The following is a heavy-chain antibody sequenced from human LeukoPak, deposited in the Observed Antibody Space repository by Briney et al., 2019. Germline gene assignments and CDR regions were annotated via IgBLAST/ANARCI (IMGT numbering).Heavy chain of an antibody. J-gene: IGHJ4*02. CDR2: ISSSTSYK. CDR1: GFTFSSYG. D-gene: IGHD5-18*01. Sequence: PGGSLRLSCAASGFTFSSYGMSWVRQAPGKGLEWVSSISSSTSYKNYADSVKGRFTISRDNAKNSLYLQMNSLRAEDTAVYYCAKDFLVGYRYSYGTEPFDYWGQGTLVTVSS. CDR3: AKDFLVGYRYSYGTEPFDY. V-gene: IGHV3-21*01.